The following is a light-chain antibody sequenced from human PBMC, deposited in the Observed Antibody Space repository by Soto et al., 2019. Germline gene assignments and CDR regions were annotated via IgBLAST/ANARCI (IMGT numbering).Light chain of an antibody. CDR1: QSVSGD. V-gene: IGKV3-15*01. CDR3: HHYNNWPRT. J-gene: IGKJ1*01. Sequence: IVMTQSPATLSVSPGERATLSCRASQSVSGDLAWYQQKPGQAPRFLIYGASTRATGIPARFSGSGSGTEFTLTISSLQSEDFAVYYCHHYNNWPRTFGQGTKVDIK. CDR2: GAS.